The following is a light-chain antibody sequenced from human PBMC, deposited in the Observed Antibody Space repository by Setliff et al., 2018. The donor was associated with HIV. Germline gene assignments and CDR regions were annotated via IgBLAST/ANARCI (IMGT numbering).Light chain of an antibody. Sequence: QSALTQPASVSGSPGQSITISCTGTSSDVGGYSYVSWYQQHPGRAPKLIIYEVKNRPSGVSSRFSGSKSGNTASLTISGLQAEDEADYYCSSFTNSYPLYVFGTGTKVTVL. J-gene: IGLJ1*01. V-gene: IGLV2-14*01. CDR3: SSFTNSYPLYV. CDR1: SSDVGGYSY. CDR2: EVK.